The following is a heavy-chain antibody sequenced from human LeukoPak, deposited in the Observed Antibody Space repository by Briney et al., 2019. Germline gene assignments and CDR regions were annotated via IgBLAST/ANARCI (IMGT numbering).Heavy chain of an antibody. D-gene: IGHD3-16*01. Sequence: PGGSLRLSCAASGFTFSSYAMHWVRQAPGKGLEYVSAISSNGGSTYYANSVKGRFTISRDNSKNTLYLQMGSLRAEDMAVYYCARLGGETTRFDLWGQGALVTVSS. CDR2: ISSNGGST. CDR1: GFTFSSYA. V-gene: IGHV3-64*01. J-gene: IGHJ5*02. CDR3: ARLGGETTRFDL.